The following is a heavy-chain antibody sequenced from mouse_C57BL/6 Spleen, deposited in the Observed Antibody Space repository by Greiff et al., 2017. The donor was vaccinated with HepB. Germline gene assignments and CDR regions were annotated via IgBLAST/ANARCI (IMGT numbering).Heavy chain of an antibody. CDR2: INPSTGGT. Sequence: EVQLQQSGPELVKPGASVKISCKASGYSFTGYYMNWVKQSPEKSLEWIGEINPSTGGTTYNQKFKAKATLTVDKSSSTAYMQLKSLTSEDSAFYYCARIYAGYPYAMDYWGQGTSVTVSS. V-gene: IGHV1-42*01. CDR3: ARIYAGYPYAMDY. CDR1: GYSFTGYY. D-gene: IGHD2-3*01. J-gene: IGHJ4*01.